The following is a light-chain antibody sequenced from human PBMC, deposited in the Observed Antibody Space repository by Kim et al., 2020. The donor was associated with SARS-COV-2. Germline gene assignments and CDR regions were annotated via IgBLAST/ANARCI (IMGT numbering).Light chain of an antibody. Sequence: ITLSCTGTSRNVGHYYIVSWSQQPPGKAPHLMVSEVSKRPSGGSNRFPGSKSCHTASLTISWLQAEDGAGSFLCSYAGSSHSVFGGRTQLTVL. J-gene: IGLJ2*01. V-gene: IGLV2-23*02. CDR3: CSYAGSSHSV. CDR2: EVS. CDR1: SRNVGHYYI.